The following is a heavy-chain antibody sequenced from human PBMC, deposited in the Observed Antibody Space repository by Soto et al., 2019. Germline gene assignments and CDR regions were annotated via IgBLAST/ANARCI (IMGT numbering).Heavy chain of an antibody. CDR1: GGSISSGGYD. V-gene: IGHV4-31*03. CDR3: ATYYYGSGSYFDY. Sequence: QVQLQESCPGLVKPSQTLSLTCTVSGGSISSGGYDWSWIRQHPGKGLEWIGYIYHSVRTHYNPSLKSRVTISADTSKNQFSLKLISVTAADTAVYYCATYYYGSGSYFDYWGQGTLVTVSS. CDR2: IYHSVRT. J-gene: IGHJ4*02. D-gene: IGHD3-10*01.